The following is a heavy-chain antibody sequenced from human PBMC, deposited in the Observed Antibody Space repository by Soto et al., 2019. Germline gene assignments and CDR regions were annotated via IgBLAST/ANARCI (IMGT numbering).Heavy chain of an antibody. J-gene: IGHJ3*01. Sequence: WSLRLSCAASGLTVSGKKYVAWVRQAPGKGLEWVSALYDVDGSFYADSVKGRFTTSSDSSKTTVYLQMNGLRPDDTAVYYCATWHEREHAYDVWGQGTTVTVSS. CDR1: GLTVSGKKY. CDR3: ATWHEREHAYDV. V-gene: IGHV3-53*01. D-gene: IGHD1-1*01. CDR2: LYDVDGS.